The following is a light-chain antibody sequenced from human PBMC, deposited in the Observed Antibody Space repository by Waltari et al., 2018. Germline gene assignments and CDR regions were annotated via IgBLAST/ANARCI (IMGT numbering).Light chain of an antibody. CDR2: AVS. CDR3: SSYASSTTWV. Sequence: QSALTQPASVSGSPGQSITLSCTGSSSDVGGYNSVSWYQQHPGKAPKLLIYAVSTRPSGVSNRFSGSKSGNTASLTISGLQVEDEADYYCSSYASSTTWVFGGGTELTVL. CDR1: SSDVGGYNS. J-gene: IGLJ3*02. V-gene: IGLV2-14*03.